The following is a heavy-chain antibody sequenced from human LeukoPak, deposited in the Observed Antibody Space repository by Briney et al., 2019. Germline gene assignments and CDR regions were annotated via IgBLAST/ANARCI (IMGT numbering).Heavy chain of an antibody. V-gene: IGHV3-49*04. Sequence: QPGRSLRLSCTASGFDYRDYGMSWVRQGPGKGLEWVGFIRSKVYGGTADYAASVKGRFTISRDDSKTTAYLQMNSLKSEDTAVYYCARAPEIMVRGIFIPDDFDYWGLGTLVTVSS. CDR2: IRSKVYGGTA. J-gene: IGHJ4*02. CDR1: GFDYRDYG. CDR3: ARAPEIMVRGIFIPDDFDY. D-gene: IGHD3-10*01.